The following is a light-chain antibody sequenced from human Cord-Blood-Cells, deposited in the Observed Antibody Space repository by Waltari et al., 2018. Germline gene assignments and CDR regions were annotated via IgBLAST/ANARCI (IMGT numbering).Light chain of an antibody. CDR2: AAS. J-gene: IGKJ4*01. Sequence: IRMTQTPSSFSASTGDRVTIICRASQGISSYLAWYQQKPGKDHKLLIYAASTLQSGVPSRFSGSGSGTDFTLTISCLQSEDFATYYCQQYYSYPLTFGGGTQVEIK. V-gene: IGKV1-8*01. CDR1: QGISSY. CDR3: QQYYSYPLT.